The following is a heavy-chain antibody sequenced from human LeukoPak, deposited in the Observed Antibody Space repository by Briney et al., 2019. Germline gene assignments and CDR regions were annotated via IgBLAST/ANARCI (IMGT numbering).Heavy chain of an antibody. D-gene: IGHD6-13*01. J-gene: IGHJ4*02. Sequence: SQTLSLTCAISGDIVSSNSAAWNWIRQSPSRGLEWLGRTYYRSKWYNDYAVSVKSRITINPDTSKNQFSLQLNSVTPEDTAVYYCARGEGTGIAAAGVIDYWGQGTLVTVSS. V-gene: IGHV6-1*01. CDR3: ARGEGTGIAAAGVIDY. CDR2: TYYRSKWYN. CDR1: GDIVSSNSAA.